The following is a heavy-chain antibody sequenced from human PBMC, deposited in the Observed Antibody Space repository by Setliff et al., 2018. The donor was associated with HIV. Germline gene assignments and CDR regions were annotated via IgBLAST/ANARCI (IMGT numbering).Heavy chain of an antibody. V-gene: IGHV1-69*13. D-gene: IGHD3-22*01. CDR3: AKCSEMLGTPATSSGYYCGWFDP. CDR1: DYTFTNYG. J-gene: IGHJ5*02. CDR2: IIPIFSTS. Sequence: SVKVSCKTSDYTFTNYGIYWVRQAPGQGLEWMGGIIPIFSTSNYAQRFQGRVTITADESTSTAYMELYNLRSEDTAMYYCAKCSEMLGTPATSSGYYCGWFDPWGQGTLVTVSS.